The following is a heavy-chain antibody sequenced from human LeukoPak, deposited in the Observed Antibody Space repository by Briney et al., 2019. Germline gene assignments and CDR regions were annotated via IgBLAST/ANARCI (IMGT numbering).Heavy chain of an antibody. J-gene: IGHJ6*02. D-gene: IGHD2-15*01. CDR1: GFTDRSNY. V-gene: IGHV3-23*01. CDR2: ISGSGGAGT. Sequence: GGSLRLSCAASGFTDRSNYMTWVRQAPGKGLEWVSTISGSGGAGTYYADSVKGRFTVYRDNSRNKLYLPMNSLRAEDAAVYYCVKDRGGSPFYGMDVWGQGTTVTVS. CDR3: VKDRGGSPFYGMDV.